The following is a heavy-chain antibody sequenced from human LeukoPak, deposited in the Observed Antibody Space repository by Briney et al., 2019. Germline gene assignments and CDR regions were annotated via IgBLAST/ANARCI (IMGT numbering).Heavy chain of an antibody. D-gene: IGHD2-2*01. J-gene: IGHJ6*03. CDR2: IYTSGST. V-gene: IGHV4-61*02. Sequence: PSETLSLTCIVSGDSISSTSYYWSWIRQPAGKGLEWIGRIYTSGSTNYNPSLKSRVTISVDTSKNQFSLKLSSVTAADTAVYYCARDSGVVVVPAAKRGYYYYYMDVWGKGTTVTVSS. CDR1: GDSISSTSYY. CDR3: ARDSGVVVVPAAKRGYYYYYMDV.